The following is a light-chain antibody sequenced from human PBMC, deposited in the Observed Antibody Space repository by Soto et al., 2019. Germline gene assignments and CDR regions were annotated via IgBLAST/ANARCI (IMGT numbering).Light chain of an antibody. J-gene: IGKJ3*01. CDR2: GAS. V-gene: IGKV1-9*01. CDR3: QQLNSFPIP. Sequence: DIQLTQSPSSLSASVGDRVTISCRASQGIANFLAWYQQKPGKAPKLLIYGASTLQSGVPSRFSGSGSGTDFTLTISRLQPEDFATYYCQQLNSFPIPFGPGTKVDIK. CDR1: QGIANF.